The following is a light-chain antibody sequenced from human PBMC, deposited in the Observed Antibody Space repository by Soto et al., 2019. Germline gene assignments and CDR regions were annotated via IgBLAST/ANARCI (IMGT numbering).Light chain of an antibody. Sequence: EIVMTQSPATLSVSPGERATLSCRASQSVSSNLAWYQQNPGQAPRLLIYGASSRATGIPDRFSGSGSETDFTLTISRLEPEDFAVYYCQRYGTSLTWTFGQGTKVDI. CDR2: GAS. V-gene: IGKV3-20*01. CDR3: QRYGTSLTWT. J-gene: IGKJ1*01. CDR1: QSVSSN.